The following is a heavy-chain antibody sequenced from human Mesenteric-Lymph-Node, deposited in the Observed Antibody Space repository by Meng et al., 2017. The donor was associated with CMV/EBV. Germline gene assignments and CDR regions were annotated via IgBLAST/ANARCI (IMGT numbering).Heavy chain of an antibody. D-gene: IGHD3-16*01. J-gene: IGHJ4*02. CDR1: GYTFSSYA. Sequence: QVQLVQSGAEVKKPGASVKVSCKASGYTFSSYAMHWVRQAPGQRLEWMGWINIVEDKTKTSQNVQDRVTLTRDTSANTAYMELSSLRSDGTAVYYCARTNNWGFDYWGQGTLVTVSS. V-gene: IGHV1-3*04. CDR3: ARTNNWGFDY. CDR2: INIVEDKT.